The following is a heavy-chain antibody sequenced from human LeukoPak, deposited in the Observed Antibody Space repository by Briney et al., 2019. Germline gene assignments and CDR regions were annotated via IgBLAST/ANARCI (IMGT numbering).Heavy chain of an antibody. V-gene: IGHV3-23*01. Sequence: GGSLRLSCAASGFTFSSSAMSWVRETPSKGLEWLSSITGDGVTTYYADSVKGRFTISRDNSKNILFLQMNSLRAEDSASYFCAKERRRVDTSMIRSYFFDSWGQGTPVTVSS. CDR3: AKERRRVDTSMIRSYFFDS. CDR2: ITGDGVTT. J-gene: IGHJ4*02. CDR1: GFTFSSSA. D-gene: IGHD3-16*01.